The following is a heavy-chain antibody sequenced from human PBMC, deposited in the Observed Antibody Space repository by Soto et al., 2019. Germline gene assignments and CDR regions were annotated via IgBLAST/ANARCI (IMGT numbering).Heavy chain of an antibody. CDR2: IWYDGSNK. D-gene: IGHD2-2*01. Sequence: QVQLVESGGGVVQPGRSLRLSCAASGFTFSSYGMHWVRQAPGKGLEWVAVIWYDGSNKYYADSVKGRFTISRDNSKNTLYLQMNSLRDEDTAVYYCARDLGVPAAPAYYYYGMDVWGQGTTVTVSS. J-gene: IGHJ6*02. CDR3: ARDLGVPAAPAYYYYGMDV. CDR1: GFTFSSYG. V-gene: IGHV3-33*01.